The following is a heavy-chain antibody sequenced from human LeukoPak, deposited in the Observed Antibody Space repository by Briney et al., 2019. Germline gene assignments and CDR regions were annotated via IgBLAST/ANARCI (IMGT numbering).Heavy chain of an antibody. J-gene: IGHJ4*02. V-gene: IGHV3-30*02. D-gene: IGHD2-21*01. CDR2: IRSDGSET. CDR1: GCVFSKYS. CDR3: ARDRDWNKYFDY. Sequence: GGSLRLSCAASGCVFSKYSMHWGRQPPGQGLELVAFIRSDGSETYYADSVRGRFALSTDNSKTTLFLQMNSVRLEDTAVYYCARDRDWNKYFDYWGQGTLVAV.